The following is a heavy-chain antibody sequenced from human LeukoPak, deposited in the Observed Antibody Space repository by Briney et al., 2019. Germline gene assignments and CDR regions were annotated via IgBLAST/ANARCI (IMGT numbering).Heavy chain of an antibody. Sequence: GGSLRLSCAASGFTFSTYWMTWVRQAPGKGLEWVANKKEDGSEKYYVDSLKGRFTISRDNAKNSLYLQMNSLRAEDTAVYYCSRGGKYYGSWGQGTLVTVSS. CDR3: SRGGKYYGS. CDR2: KKEDGSEK. V-gene: IGHV3-7*04. D-gene: IGHD3-10*01. CDR1: GFTFSTYW. J-gene: IGHJ5*02.